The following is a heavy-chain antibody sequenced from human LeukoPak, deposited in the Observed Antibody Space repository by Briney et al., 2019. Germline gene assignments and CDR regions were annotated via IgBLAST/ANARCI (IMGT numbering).Heavy chain of an antibody. Sequence: ASVKVSCKASGYTFTSYGISWVRQAPGQGLEWMGWIIPYNGNTKSAQKLQGRVTMTIDTSTSTAYMELRSLRSDDTAVYFCARDQNYYDSSGYYCPVYWGQGTLVTVSS. CDR2: IIPYNGNT. D-gene: IGHD3-22*01. V-gene: IGHV1-18*01. CDR3: ARDQNYYDSSGYYCPVY. CDR1: GYTFTSYG. J-gene: IGHJ4*02.